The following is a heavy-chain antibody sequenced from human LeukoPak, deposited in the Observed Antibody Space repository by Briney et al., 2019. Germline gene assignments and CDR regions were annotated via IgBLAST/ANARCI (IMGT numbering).Heavy chain of an antibody. V-gene: IGHV1-46*01. CDR2: INPSGGST. D-gene: IGHD3-9*01. Sequence: ASVKVSCKASGYTFTSYYMHWVRQAPGQGLEWVGIINPSGGSTSYAQKFQGRVTMTRDTSTSTVYMELSSLRSEDTAVYYCARDRAALRYFERGGPDYWGQGTLVTVSS. J-gene: IGHJ4*02. CDR1: GYTFTSYY. CDR3: ARDRAALRYFERGGPDY.